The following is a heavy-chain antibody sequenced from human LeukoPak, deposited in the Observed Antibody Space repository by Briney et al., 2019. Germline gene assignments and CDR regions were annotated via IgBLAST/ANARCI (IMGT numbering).Heavy chain of an antibody. CDR1: GFTFSSYA. Sequence: EGSLRLSCAASGFTFSSYAMHWVRQAPGKGLEWVSCISSSSSYIYNADSVKGRFTISRDNAKNSLYLQMNSLRAEDTAVYYCAREFDYYYYYMDVWGKGTTVTISS. V-gene: IGHV3-21*01. D-gene: IGHD3-10*01. CDR2: ISSSSSYI. CDR3: AREFDYYYYYMDV. J-gene: IGHJ6*03.